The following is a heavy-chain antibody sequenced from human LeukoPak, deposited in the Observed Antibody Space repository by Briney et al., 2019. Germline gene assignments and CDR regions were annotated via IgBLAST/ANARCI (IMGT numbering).Heavy chain of an antibody. Sequence: SQTLSLTCAISGDSVSSNSAAWNWIRQSPSRGLEWLGRTYYRSKWYNDYAVSVKSRITINPDTPKNQFSLQLNSVTPEDTAVYHCAREDGQQLEKHNWFDPWGQGTLVTVSS. J-gene: IGHJ5*02. V-gene: IGHV6-1*01. CDR3: AREDGQQLEKHNWFDP. CDR2: TYYRSKWYN. CDR1: GDSVSSNSAA. D-gene: IGHD6-13*01.